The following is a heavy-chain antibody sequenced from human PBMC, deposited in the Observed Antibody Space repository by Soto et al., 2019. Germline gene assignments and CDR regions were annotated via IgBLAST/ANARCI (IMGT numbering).Heavy chain of an antibody. D-gene: IGHD3-3*01. Sequence: SQTLALTCTVSGGSISSYYWSWIRPPPGKGLEWFGYIFYRGSTNYNPSIKSRVTISVVKSKNQFSLKLSSVTAADTAVYYCASGSGAAHFWGQGTLVTVSS. CDR1: GGSISSYY. J-gene: IGHJ4*02. CDR2: IFYRGST. V-gene: IGHV4-59*01. CDR3: ASGSGAAHF.